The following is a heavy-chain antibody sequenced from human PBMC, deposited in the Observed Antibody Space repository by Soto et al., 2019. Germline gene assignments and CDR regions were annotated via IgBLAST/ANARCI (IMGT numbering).Heavy chain of an antibody. CDR2: IWYDGSNK. CDR3: ARDRYYDSSGYTLDY. Sequence: PGGSLRLSCAASGFTFSSYGMHWVRQAPGKGLEWVAVIWYDGSNKYYADSVKGRFTISRDNSKNTLYLQMNSLRAEDTAVYYCARDRYYDSSGYTLDYWGQGTLVTVSS. J-gene: IGHJ4*02. D-gene: IGHD3-22*01. V-gene: IGHV3-33*01. CDR1: GFTFSSYG.